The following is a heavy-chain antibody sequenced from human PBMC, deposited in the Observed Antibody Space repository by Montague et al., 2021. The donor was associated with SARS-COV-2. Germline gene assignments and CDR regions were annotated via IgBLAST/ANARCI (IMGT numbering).Heavy chain of an antibody. V-gene: IGHV2-5*02. Sequence: PVLVKPTQTLTLTCTFSGFSLSTSGVGVGWIRQPPGKALEWLALXYWDDDKRYSPSLKSRLTITKDTSKNQVVLTMTNMDPVDTATYYCAHRKVLAAAWDYWGQGTLVTVSS. CDR2: XYWDDDK. CDR3: AHRKVLAAAWDY. CDR1: GFSLSTSGVG. D-gene: IGHD6-13*01. J-gene: IGHJ4*02.